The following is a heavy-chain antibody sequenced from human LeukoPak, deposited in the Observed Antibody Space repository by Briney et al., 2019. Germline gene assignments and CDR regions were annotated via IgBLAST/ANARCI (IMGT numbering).Heavy chain of an antibody. V-gene: IGHV4-59*08. D-gene: IGHD6-13*01. Sequence: SETLSLTCTVSGGSISSYYWSWIRQPPGKGLEWIGYIYYSGSTYYNPSLKSRVTISVDTSKNQFSLKLSSVTAADTAVYYCARPSIAAAGDFDYWGQGTLVTVSS. J-gene: IGHJ4*02. CDR1: GGSISSYY. CDR2: IYYSGST. CDR3: ARPSIAAAGDFDY.